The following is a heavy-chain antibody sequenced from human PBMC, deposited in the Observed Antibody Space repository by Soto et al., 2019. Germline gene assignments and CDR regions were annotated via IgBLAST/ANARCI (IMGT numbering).Heavy chain of an antibody. CDR3: ARAEGGVYYDSSVVPSGSDY. D-gene: IGHD3-22*01. Sequence: PGESLKISCKGSGYSFTSYWISWVRQMPGKGLEWMGRIDPSDSYTNYSPSFQGHVTISADKSISTAYLQWSSVKASDTAMYYCARAEGGVYYDSSVVPSGSDYWGQGTLVTGPS. J-gene: IGHJ4*02. V-gene: IGHV5-10-1*01. CDR1: GYSFTSYW. CDR2: IDPSDSYT.